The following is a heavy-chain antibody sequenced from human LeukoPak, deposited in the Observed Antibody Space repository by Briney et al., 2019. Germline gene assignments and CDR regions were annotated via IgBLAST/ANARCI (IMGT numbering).Heavy chain of an antibody. Sequence: SETLSLTCTVSGGSISSGGYYWSWIRQHPGKGLEWIGYIYYSGSTYYNPSLKSRVTISVDTSKNQFSLKLSSVTAADTAVYYCARIPGRRTYYYYGMDVWGQGTTVTVSS. D-gene: IGHD1-26*01. V-gene: IGHV4-31*03. CDR1: GGSISSGGYY. CDR2: IYYSGST. CDR3: ARIPGRRTYYYYGMDV. J-gene: IGHJ6*02.